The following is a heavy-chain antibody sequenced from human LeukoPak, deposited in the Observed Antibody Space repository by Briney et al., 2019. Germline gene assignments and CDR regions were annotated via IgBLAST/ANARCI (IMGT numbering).Heavy chain of an antibody. Sequence: GGSLRLSCAASGFSVSVNYMTWVRQAPGKGLEWVSVIYSGGNTYYSDSVKGRFTISRDNSRNTLFLQMNSLKSEDTAMYYCARAVGFHDPFDIWGQGTVVTVSS. V-gene: IGHV3-66*02. CDR1: GFSVSVNY. J-gene: IGHJ3*02. CDR3: ARAVGFHDPFDI. CDR2: IYSGGNT. D-gene: IGHD3-3*01.